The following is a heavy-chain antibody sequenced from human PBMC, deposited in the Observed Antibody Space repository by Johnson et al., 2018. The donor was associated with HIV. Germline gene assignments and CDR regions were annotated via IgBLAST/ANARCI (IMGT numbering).Heavy chain of an antibody. V-gene: IGHV3-30-3*01. J-gene: IGHJ3*02. D-gene: IGHD3-22*01. Sequence: VQLVESGGGVVQPGRSLRLSCAASGFTFSSYAMHWVRQAPGKGLEWVAVISYDGSNKYYADSVKGRFTISRDNSKNTLYLQMNSLRPEDTAVYYCARSSGYYGTDAFDIWGQGTKVTVSS. CDR2: ISYDGSNK. CDR3: ARSSGYYGTDAFDI. CDR1: GFTFSSYA.